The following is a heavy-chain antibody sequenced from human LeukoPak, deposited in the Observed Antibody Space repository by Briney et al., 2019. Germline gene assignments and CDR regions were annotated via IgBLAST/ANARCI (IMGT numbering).Heavy chain of an antibody. J-gene: IGHJ4*01. V-gene: IGHV4-59*11. D-gene: IGHD1-7*01. CDR1: GGSINSHY. Sequence: PSETLSLTCTVSGGSINSHYLSWIRQPPGKGLEWIGYIYYSGSTDYNPSLKSRVTISVDTSKKQFSLKLSSVTAADTAIYYCVRSGPRSWNYGDLDHWGHGTLVTVSS. CDR2: IYYSGST. CDR3: VRSGPRSWNYGDLDH.